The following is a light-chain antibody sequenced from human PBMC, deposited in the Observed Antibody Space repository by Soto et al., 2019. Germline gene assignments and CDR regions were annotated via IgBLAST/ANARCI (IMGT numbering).Light chain of an antibody. CDR1: QSVSSN. V-gene: IGKV3-15*01. Sequence: EIVMTQSPATLSVSPGERATLSCRASQSVSSNLAWYQQKPGQAPRLLIYGASTRATGIPARFSGSGSGTEFTLTNSTLESEDFAVYYCQQYNNLTREFSQGTKVEIK. J-gene: IGKJ1*01. CDR2: GAS. CDR3: QQYNNLTRE.